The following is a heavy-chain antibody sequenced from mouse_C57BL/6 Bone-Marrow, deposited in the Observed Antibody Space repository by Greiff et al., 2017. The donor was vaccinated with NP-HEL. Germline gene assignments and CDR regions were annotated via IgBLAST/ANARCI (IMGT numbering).Heavy chain of an antibody. CDR2: IYPGDGDT. CDR3: ARSYDYYGSSYDAMDY. D-gene: IGHD1-1*01. Sequence: VQLQQSGPELVKPGASVKISCKASGYAFSSSWMNWVKQRPGKGLEWIGRIYPGDGDTNYNGKFKGKATLTADKSSSTAYMQLSSLTSDDSAVYFCARSYDYYGSSYDAMDYWGQGTSVTVSS. V-gene: IGHV1-82*01. CDR1: GYAFSSSW. J-gene: IGHJ4*01.